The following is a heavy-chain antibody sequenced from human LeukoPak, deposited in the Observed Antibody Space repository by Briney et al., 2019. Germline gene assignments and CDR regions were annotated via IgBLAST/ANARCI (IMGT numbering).Heavy chain of an antibody. V-gene: IGHV4-34*01. CDR3: ARGVAARPVRY. Sequence: SETLSLTCAVYGGSFSGYYWSWIRQPPRKGLEWIGEINHSGSTNYNPSLKSRVTISVDTSKSQFSLKLSSVTAADTAVYYCARGVAARPVRYWGQGTLVTVSS. J-gene: IGHJ4*02. D-gene: IGHD6-13*01. CDR2: INHSGST. CDR1: GGSFSGYY.